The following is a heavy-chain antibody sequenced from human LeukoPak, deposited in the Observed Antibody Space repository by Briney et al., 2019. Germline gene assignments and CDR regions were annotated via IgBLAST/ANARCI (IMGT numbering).Heavy chain of an antibody. D-gene: IGHD3-3*01. CDR2: IIPIFGTA. CDR1: GGTFGSYA. Sequence: SVKVSCKASGGTFGSYAISWVRQAPGQGLEWMGGIIPIFGTANYAQKFQGRVTITADESTSTAYMELSSLRSEDTAVYYCARSGITIFGVVTYYFDYWGQGTLVTVSS. V-gene: IGHV1-69*13. CDR3: ARSGITIFGVVTYYFDY. J-gene: IGHJ4*02.